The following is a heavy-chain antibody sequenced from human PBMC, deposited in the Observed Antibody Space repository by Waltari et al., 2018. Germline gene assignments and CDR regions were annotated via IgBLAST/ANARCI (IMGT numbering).Heavy chain of an antibody. CDR1: GFSLNGYE. J-gene: IGHJ6*02. Sequence: EVELVESGGAMVQPGGSLRVSCVASGFSLNGYEMNWVRQAPGMGPDWISYIGSGGGAIYYADSVKVRFTISRDTSKNSLYRQMDSLRGEDTAVYYCARNLGARYYYYGMDVWGLGTTVTVSS. D-gene: IGHD1-26*01. V-gene: IGHV3-48*03. CDR3: ARNLGARYYYYGMDV. CDR2: IGSGGGAI.